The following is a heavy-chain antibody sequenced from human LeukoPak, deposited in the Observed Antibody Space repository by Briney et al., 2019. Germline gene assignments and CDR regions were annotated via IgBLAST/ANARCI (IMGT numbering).Heavy chain of an antibody. CDR2: IYYSGST. CDR1: GVSLSSSSYY. V-gene: IGHV4-39*01. J-gene: IGHJ4*02. CDR3: ARTSQGDPL. D-gene: IGHD2-2*01. Sequence: PSETLSLTCTVSGVSLSSSSYYWGWIRQPPGKGLEWIGSIYYSGSTYYNPSLKSRVTISVDTSKNQFSLKLSSVTAADTAVYYCARTSQGDPLWGQGTLVTVSS.